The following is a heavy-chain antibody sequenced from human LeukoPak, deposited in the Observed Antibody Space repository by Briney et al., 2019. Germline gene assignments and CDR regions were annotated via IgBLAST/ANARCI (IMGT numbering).Heavy chain of an antibody. J-gene: IGHJ4*02. CDR1: GYTFTSYG. D-gene: IGHD3-22*01. Sequence: ASVKVSCKASGYTFTSYGLSWVRQAPGQGLEWMGWISTYNGNTNYAQKLQGRVTMTTDTSTSTAYMDLRSLRSDDTAVYYCARMYYFDSSGYYYFDYWGQGTLVTVSS. CDR3: ARMYYFDSSGYYYFDY. CDR2: ISTYNGNT. V-gene: IGHV1-18*01.